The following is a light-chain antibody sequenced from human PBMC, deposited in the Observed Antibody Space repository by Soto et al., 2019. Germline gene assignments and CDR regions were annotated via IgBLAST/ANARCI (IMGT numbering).Light chain of an antibody. CDR1: QSISSY. CDR3: QQRYSTLT. CDR2: AAS. Sequence: DIQMTQSPSSLSASVGDRVTITCRASQSISSYLNWYQQKPGKAPNLLIYAASSLQSGVPSRFSGSGSGTDFTLTISSLQPEDFATYYCQQRYSTLTFGGGTKVDIK. V-gene: IGKV1-39*01. J-gene: IGKJ4*01.